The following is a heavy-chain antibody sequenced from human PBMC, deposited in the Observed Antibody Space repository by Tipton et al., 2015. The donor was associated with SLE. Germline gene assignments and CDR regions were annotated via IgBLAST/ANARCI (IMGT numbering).Heavy chain of an antibody. D-gene: IGHD2-15*01. Sequence: TLSLTCTVSGVSISSSRYYSSWSWIRQSAGKGLEWIGRISSTGSTNYNPSLKSRVTMSVDTSANQFSLRVTSVTAADSAIYYCTRDRTPDYYYYYMDVWGKGTTVTVSS. CDR1: GVSISSSRYYSS. CDR2: ISSTGST. V-gene: IGHV4-61*02. J-gene: IGHJ6*03. CDR3: TRDRTPDYYYYYMDV.